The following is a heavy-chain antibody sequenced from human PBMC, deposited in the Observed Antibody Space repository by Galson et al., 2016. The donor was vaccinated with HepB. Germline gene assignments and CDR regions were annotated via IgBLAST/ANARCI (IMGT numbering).Heavy chain of an antibody. D-gene: IGHD2-15*01. CDR1: EFTFSSYA. CDR3: AKDYGDCSGGRCYSPTPFDY. Sequence: SLRLSCAASEFTFSSYAMSWVRQAPGKGLEWVSGITESGGTTYYADSVKGRFTISRDNSKNTLYLQMNGLRAEDTAAYYCAKDYGDCSGGRCYSPTPFDYWGQGTLVTVSS. V-gene: IGHV3-23*01. J-gene: IGHJ4*02. CDR2: ITESGGTT.